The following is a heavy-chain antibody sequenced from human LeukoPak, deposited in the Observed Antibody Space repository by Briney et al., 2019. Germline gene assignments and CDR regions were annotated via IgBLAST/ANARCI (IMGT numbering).Heavy chain of an antibody. D-gene: IGHD4-17*01. CDR2: ISSSSSYI. J-gene: IGHJ3*02. V-gene: IGHV3-21*01. Sequence: GGSLRLSCAASGFTFSSYWMSWVRQAPGKGLEWVSSISSSSSYIYYADSVKGRFTFSRDNAKNSLYLQMNSLRAEDTAVYYCARESRVTTTDAFDIWGQGTMVTVSS. CDR3: ARESRVTTTDAFDI. CDR1: GFTFSSYW.